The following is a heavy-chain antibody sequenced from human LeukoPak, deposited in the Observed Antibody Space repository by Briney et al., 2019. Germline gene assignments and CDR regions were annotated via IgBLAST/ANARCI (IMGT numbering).Heavy chain of an antibody. CDR1: GYTFTGYY. CDR2: INPNSGGT. V-gene: IGHV1-2*02. Sequence: ASVKVSCKASGYTFTGYYMHWVRQAPGQGLEWMGWINPNSGGTNYAQKFQGRVTMTRDTSISTAYMELSRLRSDDTAVYYCAKSGRVVVAARRYYYYYYYMDVWGKGTTVTVSS. CDR3: AKSGRVVVAARRYYYYYYYMDV. J-gene: IGHJ6*03. D-gene: IGHD2-15*01.